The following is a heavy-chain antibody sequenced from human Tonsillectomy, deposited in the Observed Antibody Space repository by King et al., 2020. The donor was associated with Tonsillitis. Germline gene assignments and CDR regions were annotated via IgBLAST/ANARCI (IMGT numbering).Heavy chain of an antibody. CDR1: GFTISFNY. J-gene: IGHJ4*02. Sequence: VQLVESGGGLIQPGGSLRLSCAASGFTISFNYMSWVRQAPGKGLEWVSVIYTGGSKYYADSVKGRFTISRYNSKNTLSLQMKSLRAEDTAVYYCARDVAAAGFLWDWGQGALVTVSS. CDR2: IYTGGSK. CDR3: ARDVAAAGFLWD. D-gene: IGHD6-13*01. V-gene: IGHV3-53*01.